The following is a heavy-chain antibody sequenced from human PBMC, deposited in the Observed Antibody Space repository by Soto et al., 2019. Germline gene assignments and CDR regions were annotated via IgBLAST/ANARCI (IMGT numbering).Heavy chain of an antibody. CDR1: DGSISSGGYS. CDR2: IYHSGST. J-gene: IGHJ4*02. Sequence: PSETLSLTYAVSDGSISSGGYSWSWIRQPPGKGLEWIGYIYHSGSTYYNPSLKSRVTISVDRSKNQFSLKLSSVTAADTAVYYCVRASTTVTTLDYWGQATLVTVSS. V-gene: IGHV4-30-2*01. CDR3: VRASTTVTTLDY. D-gene: IGHD4-17*01.